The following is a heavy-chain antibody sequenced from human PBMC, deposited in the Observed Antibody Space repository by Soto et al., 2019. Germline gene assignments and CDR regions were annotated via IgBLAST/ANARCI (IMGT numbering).Heavy chain of an antibody. CDR1: GFTFSRYG. V-gene: IGHV3-30*18. J-gene: IGHJ3*02. Sequence: GGSLRLSCAASGFTFSRYGMHWVRQAPGKGLEWVAVISYDGSKKYYEDSVKGRFTISRDNSKNTLYLQMNSLRAEDTAVYYCAKDLGDYSNYEGAFDIWGQGTMVTVSS. CDR2: ISYDGSKK. CDR3: AKDLGDYSNYEGAFDI. D-gene: IGHD4-4*01.